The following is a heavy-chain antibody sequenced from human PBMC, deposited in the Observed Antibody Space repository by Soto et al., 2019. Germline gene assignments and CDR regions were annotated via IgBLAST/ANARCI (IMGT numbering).Heavy chain of an antibody. J-gene: IGHJ4*02. V-gene: IGHV2-5*05. D-gene: IGHD6-19*01. CDR3: AHIVVAGLGYYFDY. Sequence: QITLKESGPTLVKPTQTLTLTCTFSGFSLSSTRMAVGWIRQPPGKALEWLALIYWDDDKRYGPFLTSRLTITKDTSKNQVVLTMSNMDPVDTARYYCAHIVVAGLGYYFDYWGQGTLVTVSS. CDR2: IYWDDDK. CDR1: GFSLSSTRMA.